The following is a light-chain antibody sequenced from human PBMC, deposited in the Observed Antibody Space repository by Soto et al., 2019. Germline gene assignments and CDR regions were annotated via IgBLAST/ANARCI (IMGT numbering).Light chain of an antibody. CDR3: LQDFNYPWT. J-gene: IGKJ1*01. V-gene: IGKV1-6*01. Sequence: AIEMPQSPSSLSASVGDTVTITCRASQGIGQDLAWFQQRPGKAPKLLIYGASGLQNGVPSRFSGSGSGTDFTLTISGLQPEDFATYFCLQDFNYPWTFGQGTKVEI. CDR1: QGIGQD. CDR2: GAS.